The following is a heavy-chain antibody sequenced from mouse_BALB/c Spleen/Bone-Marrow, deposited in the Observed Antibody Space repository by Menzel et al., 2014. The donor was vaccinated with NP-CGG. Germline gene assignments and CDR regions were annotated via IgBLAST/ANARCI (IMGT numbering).Heavy chain of an antibody. V-gene: IGHV1-77*01. CDR1: GFTFTDYV. CDR2: IYPGSGDT. Sequence: QVQLKQSGPELVKPGASVKMSCTASGFTFTDYVINWVKQRTGQGLEWIGEIYPGSGDTYYNEKFKAKATLTADKSSNTVHMQLSSLTSEDSVVYFCARSRVPYFALDYWGQGTSVTVPS. J-gene: IGHJ4*01. CDR3: ARSRVPYFALDY.